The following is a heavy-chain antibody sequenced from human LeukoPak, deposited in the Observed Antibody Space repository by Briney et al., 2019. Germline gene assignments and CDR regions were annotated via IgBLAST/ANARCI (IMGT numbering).Heavy chain of an antibody. CDR2: AGWAGGTT. V-gene: IGHV3-43*01. CDR1: GFTFSDNY. J-gene: IGHJ4*02. D-gene: IGHD3-10*02. CDR3: AKELDTMFFDY. Sequence: PGGSLRLSCAASGFTFSDNYMSWIRQAPGKGLEWVSLAGWAGGTTFYSDSVRGRFTISRDSGRKSVYLQMNSLTTDDTAFYFCAKELDTMFFDYWGQGALVTVSS.